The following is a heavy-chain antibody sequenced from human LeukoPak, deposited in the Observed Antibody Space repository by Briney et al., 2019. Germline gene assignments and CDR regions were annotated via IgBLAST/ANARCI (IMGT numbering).Heavy chain of an antibody. J-gene: IGHJ4*02. V-gene: IGHV3-33*01. CDR3: ARESAAGTCDY. CDR1: GFTFSSYN. D-gene: IGHD6-13*01. Sequence: GGSLRLSCAGSGFTFSSYNMHWVGQAPGKGGEGGAVLCKEGKKKNYADSVKGGFTISRDNTKKTLYVQINSLRAEDTAVYYCARESAAGTCDYWGQGTLVSASS. CDR2: LCKEGKKK.